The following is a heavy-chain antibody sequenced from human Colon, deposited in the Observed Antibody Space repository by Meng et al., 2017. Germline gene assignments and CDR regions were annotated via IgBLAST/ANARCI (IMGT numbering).Heavy chain of an antibody. D-gene: IGHD1-26*01. J-gene: IGHJ4*02. V-gene: IGHV4-61*01. CDR2: VDYSGST. Sequence: QVQLQESGPGLLRPSETLSLTCTVSGASVSSGNHYWSWIRQPPGKGLEYIAYVDYSGSTHYNPSLKSRVTMSVDTSKKQLSLKLSSVTAADTAMYYCAGGPWEFDYWGQGTLVTVSS. CDR1: GASVSSGNHY. CDR3: AGGPWEFDY.